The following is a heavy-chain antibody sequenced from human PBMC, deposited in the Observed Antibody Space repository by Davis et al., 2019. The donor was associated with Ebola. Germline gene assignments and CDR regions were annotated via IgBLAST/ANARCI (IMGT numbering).Heavy chain of an antibody. V-gene: IGHV1-8*01. Sequence: ASVKVSCKTSGYTFTNYDINWVRQATGQGLEWMGWLNPNSGNTDSTHKFQGRLTMTKNISIGTAYMELSTLTSEDTAVYYCARRVYSRSGFDSWGQGTLVAVSS. CDR2: LNPNSGNT. D-gene: IGHD2-8*01. J-gene: IGHJ4*02. CDR3: ARRVYSRSGFDS. CDR1: GYTFTNYD.